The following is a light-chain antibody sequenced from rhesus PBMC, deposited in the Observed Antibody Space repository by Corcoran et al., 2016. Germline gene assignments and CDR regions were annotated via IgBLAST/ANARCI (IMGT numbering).Light chain of an antibody. CDR1: QSLLDSEDGNTY. V-gene: IGKV2-104*01. Sequence: DIVMTQTPLSLPVTLGEPASISCRSSQSLLDSEDGNTYLEWYLQTPGHSSQLLIYEVSNRASGVPDMFRGSGSETDFTLKISRVEAEDVGVYYCMQALEFPYSFGQGTKVEIK. CDR2: EVS. CDR3: MQALEFPYS. J-gene: IGKJ2*01.